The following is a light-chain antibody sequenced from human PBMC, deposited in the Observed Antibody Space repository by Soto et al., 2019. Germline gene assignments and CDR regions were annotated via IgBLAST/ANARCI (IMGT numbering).Light chain of an antibody. V-gene: IGLV2-14*03. CDR2: DVS. Sequence: QSALTQPASVSGSPGQSITISCTGTSSDVGGYNYVSWYQHHPGKAPKLLIYDVSNRPSGVSNRFSGSKSGSTASLTISGLQAEYESDFYCSSCTSSSTHVVFGPGPKLTVL. CDR3: SSCTSSSTHVV. CDR1: SSDVGGYNY. J-gene: IGLJ1*01.